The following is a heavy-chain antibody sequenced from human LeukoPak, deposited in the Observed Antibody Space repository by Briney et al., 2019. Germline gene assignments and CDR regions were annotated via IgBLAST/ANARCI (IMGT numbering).Heavy chain of an antibody. Sequence: ASVRVSCKASGYTFTGYYMHWVRQAPGQGLEWMRWINPKSGGTNYAQKFQGRVTMTRDTSISTAFMELSRLTSDDTAVYYCARDLAAITTGSHNWFDPWGQGTLVTVSS. CDR3: ARDLAAITTGSHNWFDP. CDR2: INPKSGGT. CDR1: GYTFTGYY. J-gene: IGHJ5*02. D-gene: IGHD3-22*01. V-gene: IGHV1-2*02.